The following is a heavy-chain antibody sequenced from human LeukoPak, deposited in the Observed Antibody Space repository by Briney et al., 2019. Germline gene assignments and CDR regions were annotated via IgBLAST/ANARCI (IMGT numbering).Heavy chain of an antibody. CDR1: GYSISSGYY. D-gene: IGHD2-2*01. J-gene: IGHJ4*02. CDR3: ARGGWYQLRRANFDY. V-gene: IGHV4-38-2*02. Sequence: SETLSLTCTVSGYSISSGYYWGWIRQPPGKGLEWIGSIYHSGSTYYNPSLKSRVTISVDTSKNQFSLKLSSVTAADTAVYYCARGGWYQLRRANFDYWGQGTLVTVSS. CDR2: IYHSGST.